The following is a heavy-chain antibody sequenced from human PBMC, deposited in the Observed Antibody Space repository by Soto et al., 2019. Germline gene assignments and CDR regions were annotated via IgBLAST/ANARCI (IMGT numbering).Heavy chain of an antibody. J-gene: IGHJ4*02. CDR2: INQDGSET. CDR1: GSTFSRYW. D-gene: IGHD1-26*01. V-gene: IGHV3-7*03. Sequence: GGSLRLSCAASGSTFSRYWMNWVRQAPGKGLEWVANINQDGSETSYVDSVKGRFSISRDNAKNSLHLQMNTLRADDTAVYYCVTGKWELDYWGQGTLVTVSS. CDR3: VTGKWELDY.